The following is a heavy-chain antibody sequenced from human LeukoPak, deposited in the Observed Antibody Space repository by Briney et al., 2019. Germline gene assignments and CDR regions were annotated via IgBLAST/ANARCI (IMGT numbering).Heavy chain of an antibody. CDR2: IDRPAKSYAT. CDR3: TRDRGTYNWLDP. D-gene: IGHD1-26*01. Sequence: GGSLKLSCAASGFTLSDSAIHWVRQASGKGLEWVGLIDRPAKSYATAYAASVGGRFTISRDDSKNTAYLQMVSLKTEDTALYYCTRDRGTYNWLDPWGQGTLVTVSS. CDR1: GFTLSDSA. V-gene: IGHV3-73*01. J-gene: IGHJ5*02.